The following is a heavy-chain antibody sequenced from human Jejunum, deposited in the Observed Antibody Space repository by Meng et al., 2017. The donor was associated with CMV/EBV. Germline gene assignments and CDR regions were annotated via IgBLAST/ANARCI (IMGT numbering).Heavy chain of an antibody. Sequence: IVWVRQAPGKGLEWVAGISGRGVSSFYADSVKGRFTISRDNTKNSLYLQMNSLRADDTALYYCAKDLSDDFWNAYYSFYNYGMDVWGRGTTVTVSS. CDR2: ISGRGVSS. V-gene: IGHV3-23*01. J-gene: IGHJ6*02. CDR3: AKDLSDDFWNAYYSFYNYGMDV. D-gene: IGHD3-3*01.